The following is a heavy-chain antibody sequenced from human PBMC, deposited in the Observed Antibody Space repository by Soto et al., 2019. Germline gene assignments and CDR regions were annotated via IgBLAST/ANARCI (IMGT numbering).Heavy chain of an antibody. Sequence: EVQLLESGGGLVQPGGSLRLSCAGSGSTFTDFTMTWVRQAPGKGLEWVSAISGDGLSTYYAGSVKGRFTISRDNSKTTLYLQMNSLRAEDTAVYYCARRPYAFDIWGRGTMVTVSS. V-gene: IGHV3-23*01. CDR3: ARRPYAFDI. CDR2: ISGDGLST. J-gene: IGHJ3*02. CDR1: GSTFTDFT.